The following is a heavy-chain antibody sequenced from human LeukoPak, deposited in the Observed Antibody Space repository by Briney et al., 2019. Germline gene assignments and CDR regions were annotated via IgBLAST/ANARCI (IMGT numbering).Heavy chain of an antibody. D-gene: IGHD3-10*01. V-gene: IGHV1-18*01. CDR3: ARADYYGSGSYGWFDP. Sequence: GASVKVSCKASGYTFTSYDINWVRQAPGQGLEWMGWISAYNGNTNYAQKLQGRVTMTTDTSTSTAYMELRSLRSDDTAVYYCARADYYGSGSYGWFDPWGQGTLVTVSS. CDR1: GYTFTSYD. J-gene: IGHJ5*02. CDR2: ISAYNGNT.